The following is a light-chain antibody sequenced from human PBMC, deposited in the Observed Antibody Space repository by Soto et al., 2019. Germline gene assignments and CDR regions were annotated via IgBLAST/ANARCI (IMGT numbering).Light chain of an antibody. Sequence: DIQMTQSPSSVSASVGDRVTITCRASQDISSWLAWYQQKPGKAPELLISSASSLESGVPSRFSGGGSGTDFTLTISNLQPEDFATYYCQQSYNFPLTFGGGTKVEIK. V-gene: IGKV1-12*01. J-gene: IGKJ4*01. CDR1: QDISSW. CDR2: SAS. CDR3: QQSYNFPLT.